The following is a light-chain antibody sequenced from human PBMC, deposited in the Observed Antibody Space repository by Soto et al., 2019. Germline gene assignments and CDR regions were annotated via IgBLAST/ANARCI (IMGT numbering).Light chain of an antibody. CDR3: AAWDATLNGL. Sequence: QAVVTQPPSASGTPGQRVTISCSGSSSNIGSNTVNWYQQVPGTAPKLLIYSNNQRPSGVPDRFSGSKSGTSASLAISGPQSEDEADYYCAAWDATLNGLFGGGTKLTVL. V-gene: IGLV1-44*01. J-gene: IGLJ2*01. CDR2: SNN. CDR1: SSNIGSNT.